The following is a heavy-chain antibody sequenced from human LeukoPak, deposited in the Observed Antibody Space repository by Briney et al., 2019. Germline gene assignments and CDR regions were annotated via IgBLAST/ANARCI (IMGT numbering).Heavy chain of an antibody. CDR1: GFTFSSCT. CDR2: ISGISSTI. V-gene: IGHV3-48*04. Sequence: PGGSLRLSCAASGFTFSSCTMNWVRQAPGKGLEWLSYISGISSTIYYADSVKGRFTISRDNAKNSLYLQMHSLRAEDTAVYYCARACSSSWYLDYWGQGTLATVSS. D-gene: IGHD6-13*01. J-gene: IGHJ4*02. CDR3: ARACSSSWYLDY.